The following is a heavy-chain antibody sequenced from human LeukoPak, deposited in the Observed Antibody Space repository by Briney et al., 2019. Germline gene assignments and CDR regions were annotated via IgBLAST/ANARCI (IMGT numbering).Heavy chain of an antibody. Sequence: PVGSLRLSCAASGFTFSRNAMSWVRQAPGKGLEWVSAISGSVSDTYYAGSVKGRLTIFRDTPKNKVYMRMTSLRAEDTAVYYCAKDPWGSRGYFDYWGQGPLVTVSS. CDR3: AKDPWGSRGYFDY. CDR1: GFTFSRNA. CDR2: ISGSVSDT. D-gene: IGHD7-27*01. V-gene: IGHV3-23*01. J-gene: IGHJ4*02.